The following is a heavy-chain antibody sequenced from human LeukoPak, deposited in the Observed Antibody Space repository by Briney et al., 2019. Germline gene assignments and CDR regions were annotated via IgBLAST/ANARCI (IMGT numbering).Heavy chain of an antibody. CDR3: ARDSNPYYYDSSGYYWSPGRAFDI. Sequence: SETLSLTCTVSGGSISSGSYYWSWIRQPAGKGLEWIGRIYTSGSTNYNPSLKSRVTISVDTSKNQFSLKLSSVTAADTAVYYCARDSNPYYYDSSGYYWSPGRAFDIWGQGTMDTVSS. J-gene: IGHJ3*02. CDR2: IYTSGST. CDR1: GGSISSGSYY. V-gene: IGHV4-61*02. D-gene: IGHD3-22*01.